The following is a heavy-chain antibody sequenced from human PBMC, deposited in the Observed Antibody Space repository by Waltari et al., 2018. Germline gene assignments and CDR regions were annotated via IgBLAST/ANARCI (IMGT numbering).Heavy chain of an antibody. D-gene: IGHD5-12*01. Sequence: QVQLQQWGAGLLKPSETLSLTCGVYGGSFSDYYWSWIRQPPGKGLEWIGEINHSGSTNYNPSLKSRVTMSVDTSNNQFSLKLSSVTAADTAVYYCATSGSRAHYYYYYGMDVWGQGTTVTVSS. CDR3: ATSGSRAHYYYYYGMDV. CDR2: INHSGST. V-gene: IGHV4-34*01. J-gene: IGHJ6*02. CDR1: GGSFSDYY.